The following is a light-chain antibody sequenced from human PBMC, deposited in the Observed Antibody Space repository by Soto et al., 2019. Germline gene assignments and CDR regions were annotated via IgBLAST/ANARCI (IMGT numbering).Light chain of an antibody. CDR1: QSVSSSY. CDR3: QQYGSSPPIT. CDR2: GAS. Sequence: EIVLTQSPGTLSLSPGERATLSCRASQSVSSSYLAWYQQKPGQAPRVLIYGASSRATGIPDRFSGSGSGTDFTLTISRLEPEDFAVYYCQQYGSSPPITFGQGTRLDI. J-gene: IGKJ5*01. V-gene: IGKV3-20*01.